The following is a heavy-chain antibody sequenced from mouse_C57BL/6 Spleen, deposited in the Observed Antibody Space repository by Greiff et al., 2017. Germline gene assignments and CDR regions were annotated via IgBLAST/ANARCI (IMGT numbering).Heavy chain of an antibody. Sequence: EVQRVESGGDLVKPGGSLKLSCAASGFTFSSYGMSWVRQTPDKRLEWVATISSGGSYTYYPDSVTGRFTISRDNAKNTLYLQMSSLKSEDTAMYYCARGGYYYGSSYLGWYFDVWGTGTTVTVSS. CDR1: GFTFSSYG. CDR2: ISSGGSYT. J-gene: IGHJ1*03. V-gene: IGHV5-6*01. D-gene: IGHD1-1*01. CDR3: ARGGYYYGSSYLGWYFDV.